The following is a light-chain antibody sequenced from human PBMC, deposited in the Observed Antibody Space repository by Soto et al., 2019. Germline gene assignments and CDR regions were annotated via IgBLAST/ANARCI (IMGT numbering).Light chain of an antibody. Sequence: EIVLTQSPATLSLSPGERATLSCRASQSVSSYLAWYQQKPGLAPRLLIYDASNRATGIPARFSGSGSGTDFTLTISSLEPEDFAVYYCRQRSNWPPFTFGPGTKVDIK. CDR2: DAS. J-gene: IGKJ3*01. CDR1: QSVSSY. CDR3: RQRSNWPPFT. V-gene: IGKV3-11*01.